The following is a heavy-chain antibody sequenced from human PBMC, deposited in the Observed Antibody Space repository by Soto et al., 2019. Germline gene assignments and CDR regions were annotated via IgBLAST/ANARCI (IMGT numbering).Heavy chain of an antibody. Sequence: PGGSLRLSCAASGFTFSSYAMSWVRQTPGKGLEWVSTLSGSGGTTYYADSVKGQFTISRDNSKNTLYLQMNSLRAEDTAVYYCARTAMGYYFDYWGQGTLVTVS. CDR2: LSGSGGTT. CDR1: GFTFSSYA. V-gene: IGHV3-23*01. D-gene: IGHD5-18*01. CDR3: ARTAMGYYFDY. J-gene: IGHJ4*02.